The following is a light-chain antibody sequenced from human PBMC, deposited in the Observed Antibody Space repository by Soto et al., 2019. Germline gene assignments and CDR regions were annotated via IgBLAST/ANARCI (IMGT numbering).Light chain of an antibody. Sequence: QSALTQPASGSGSPGQSITISCTGTSSTVGGFNVVSWYQQHPGKAPKVLIYEGIKRPSGVSNRFSGSNSGSTSSLTISGLQAEDEADSYCCSSVGATTYVFGTGTKVTLL. CDR2: EGI. CDR3: CSSVGATTYV. V-gene: IGLV2-23*01. CDR1: SSTVGGFNV. J-gene: IGLJ1*01.